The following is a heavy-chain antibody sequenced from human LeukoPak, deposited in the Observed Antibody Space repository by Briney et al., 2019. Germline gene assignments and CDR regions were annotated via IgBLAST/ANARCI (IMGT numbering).Heavy chain of an antibody. CDR3: ARQDGAVAGWFDP. CDR2: IYPGDSDT. J-gene: IGHJ5*02. D-gene: IGHD6-19*01. CDR1: GYSFTSYW. V-gene: IGHV5-51*01. Sequence: GESLKISCKGSGYSFTSYWIGWVRQMPGKGLEWMGIIYPGDSDTKYSPPFQSQVTISADKSISTAYLQWSSLKASDTAMYYCARQDGAVAGWFDPWGQGTLVTVSS.